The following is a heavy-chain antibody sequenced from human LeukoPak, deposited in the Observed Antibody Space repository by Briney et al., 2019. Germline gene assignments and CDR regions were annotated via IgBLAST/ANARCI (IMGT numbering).Heavy chain of an antibody. J-gene: IGHJ4*02. CDR2: IYYSGST. Sequence: SETLSLTCTVSGGSISSYYWSWIRQPPGKGLEWIGYIYYSGSTNYNPSLKSRVTISVDTSKNQFSLKLSSVTAADTAVYYCARVTSGSYFDYWGQGTLVTVSS. V-gene: IGHV4-59*12. D-gene: IGHD1-26*01. CDR1: GGSISSYY. CDR3: ARVTSGSYFDY.